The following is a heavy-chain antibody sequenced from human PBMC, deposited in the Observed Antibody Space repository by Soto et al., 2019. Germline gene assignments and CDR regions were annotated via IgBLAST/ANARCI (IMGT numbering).Heavy chain of an antibody. V-gene: IGHV3-48*01. Sequence: PGGSLRLSCAASGFTFSSYSMNWVRQAPGKGLEWVSYISSSSSTIYYADSVKGRFTISRDNAKNSLYLQMNSLRAEDTAVYYCARGLCSSTSCLSYYYYYMDVWGKGTTVTVSS. J-gene: IGHJ6*03. CDR2: ISSSSSTI. D-gene: IGHD2-2*01. CDR3: ARGLCSSTSCLSYYYYYMDV. CDR1: GFTFSSYS.